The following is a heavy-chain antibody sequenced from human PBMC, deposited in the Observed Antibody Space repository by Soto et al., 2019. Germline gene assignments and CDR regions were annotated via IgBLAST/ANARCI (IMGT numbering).Heavy chain of an antibody. CDR3: ARDGSSWYRKGFDP. CDR1: GGSISSGGYY. J-gene: IGHJ5*02. V-gene: IGHV4-31*03. Sequence: QVQLQESGPGLVKPSQTLSLTCTVSGGSISSGGYYWSWIRQHPGKGLERIGYIYYSGSTYYNPSLKSRVTISVDTSKNQFSLKLSSVTAADTAVYYCARDGSSWYRKGFDPWGQGTLVTVSS. CDR2: IYYSGST. D-gene: IGHD6-13*01.